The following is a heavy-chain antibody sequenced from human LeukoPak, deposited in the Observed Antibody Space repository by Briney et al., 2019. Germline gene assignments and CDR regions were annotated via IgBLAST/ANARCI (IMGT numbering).Heavy chain of an antibody. CDR1: GFTFSSYA. V-gene: IGHV3-23*01. Sequence: PGGSLRLSCAASGFTFSSYAMSWVRQAPGKGLEWVSAISGSGGSTYYADSVEGRFTISRDNSKNTLYLQMNSLRAEDTAVYYCAKDLGYCSSTSCPGACDIWGQGTMVTVSS. D-gene: IGHD2-2*01. CDR2: ISGSGGST. J-gene: IGHJ3*02. CDR3: AKDLGYCSSTSCPGACDI.